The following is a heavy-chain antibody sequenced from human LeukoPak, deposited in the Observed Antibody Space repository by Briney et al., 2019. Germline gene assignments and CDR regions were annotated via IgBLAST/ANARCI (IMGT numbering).Heavy chain of an antibody. CDR2: INAGNGNT. CDR3: ARGMSMVRGVFMPY. D-gene: IGHD3-10*01. CDR1: GYTFTSYA. J-gene: IGHJ4*02. Sequence: ASVKVSCKASGYTFTSYAMHWVRQAPGQRLECMGWINAGNGNTEYSQNFRDRVTITRDTSASTAYMELSSLRSEDTAVYYCARGMSMVRGVFMPYWGQGTLVTVSS. V-gene: IGHV1-3*01.